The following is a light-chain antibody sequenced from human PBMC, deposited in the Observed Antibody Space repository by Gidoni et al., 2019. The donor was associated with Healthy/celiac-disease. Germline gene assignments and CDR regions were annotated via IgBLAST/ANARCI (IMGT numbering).Light chain of an antibody. Sequence: QSALTQPASVSGSPGPSITISCPGTSSDVGGYNYVSWYQQHPGKAPKVMIYEVSNRPSGVSNRFSGSKSGNTASLTISGLQAEDEADYYGSSYTSSSSWVFGGGTKLTVL. J-gene: IGLJ3*02. V-gene: IGLV2-14*01. CDR1: SSDVGGYNY. CDR2: EVS. CDR3: SSYTSSSSWV.